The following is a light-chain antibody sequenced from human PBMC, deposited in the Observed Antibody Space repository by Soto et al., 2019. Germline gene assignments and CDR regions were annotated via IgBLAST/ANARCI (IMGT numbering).Light chain of an antibody. CDR3: QQYDNLPIT. V-gene: IGKV1-33*01. J-gene: IGKJ5*01. Sequence: DIQLTQSPSFLSASVGDRVTITCQAGQGISHYLNWYQQKPGKAPKLLIYDASNLDTGVPSRFSGSGSGTDFTFTITSLQPEDVAIYFCQQYDNLPITCGQGTRLEIK. CDR2: DAS. CDR1: QGISHY.